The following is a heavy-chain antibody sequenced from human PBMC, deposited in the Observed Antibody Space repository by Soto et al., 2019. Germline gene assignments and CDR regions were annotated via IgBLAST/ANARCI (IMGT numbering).Heavy chain of an antibody. J-gene: IGHJ3*02. CDR1: GGSISSYY. V-gene: IGHV4-59*01. CDR2: IYYSGST. Sequence: SETLSLTCTVSGGSISSYYWSWIRQPPGKGLEWIGYIYYSGSTNYNPSLKSRVTISVDTSRNQFSLKLSSVTAADTAVYYCARDDYYDRRWAFDIWGQRTMVTVSS. CDR3: ARDDYYDRRWAFDI. D-gene: IGHD3-22*01.